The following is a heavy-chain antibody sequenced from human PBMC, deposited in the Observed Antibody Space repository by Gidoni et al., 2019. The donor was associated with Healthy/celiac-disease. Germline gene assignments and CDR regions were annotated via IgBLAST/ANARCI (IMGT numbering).Heavy chain of an antibody. Sequence: QVQLVESGGGVVQPGRSLRLSCAASGFTFRSYGLHWVRQAPGKGLEWVEVRWYDGRNKYYADSVKGRFTISRDNSKNTLYLQMNSLRAEDTAVYYCARDFRYCSGGSCYSGFDYWGQGTLVTVSS. D-gene: IGHD2-15*01. CDR1: GFTFRSYG. CDR2: RWYDGRNK. CDR3: ARDFRYCSGGSCYSGFDY. V-gene: IGHV3-33*01. J-gene: IGHJ4*02.